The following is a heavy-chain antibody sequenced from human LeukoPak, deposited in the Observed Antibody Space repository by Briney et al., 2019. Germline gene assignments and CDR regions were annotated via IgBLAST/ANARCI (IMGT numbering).Heavy chain of an antibody. Sequence: GGSLRLSCAASGFTFSSYWMHWVRQAPGKGLVWVSRINSDRSSKSYADSVKGRFTISRDNAKNTLYLQMNSLRAEDTAVYYCARSESSYDFWSGYYDTFDYWGQGTLVTVSS. J-gene: IGHJ4*02. CDR1: GFTFSSYW. CDR3: ARSESSYDFWSGYYDTFDY. V-gene: IGHV3-74*01. CDR2: INSDRSSK. D-gene: IGHD3-3*01.